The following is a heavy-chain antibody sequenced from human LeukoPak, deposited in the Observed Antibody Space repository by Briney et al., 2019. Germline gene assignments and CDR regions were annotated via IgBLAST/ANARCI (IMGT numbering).Heavy chain of an antibody. D-gene: IGHD1-1*01. V-gene: IGHV4-59*08. CDR3: ARHGSQNGGRYWFDP. Sequence: SETLSLTCTVSGGSISSYYWSWIRQPPGKGLEWIGYIYYSGSTNYNPSLKSRVTISVDTSKNQFSLKLSSVTAADTAVYYCARHGSQNGGRYWFDPWGQGTLVTVSS. J-gene: IGHJ5*02. CDR1: GGSISSYY. CDR2: IYYSGST.